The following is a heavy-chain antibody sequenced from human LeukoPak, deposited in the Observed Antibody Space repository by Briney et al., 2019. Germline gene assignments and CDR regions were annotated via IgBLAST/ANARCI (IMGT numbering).Heavy chain of an antibody. Sequence: GGSLRLSCAASGFTFSTYSMNWVRQAPGKGLEWVSGINWNGGSTGYADSVKGRFTISRDNAKNSLYLQMNSLRAEDTALYYCARYSSGYYWRYWGQGTLVTVSS. CDR2: INWNGGST. CDR3: ARYSSGYYWRY. CDR1: GFTFSTYS. J-gene: IGHJ4*02. D-gene: IGHD3-22*01. V-gene: IGHV3-20*04.